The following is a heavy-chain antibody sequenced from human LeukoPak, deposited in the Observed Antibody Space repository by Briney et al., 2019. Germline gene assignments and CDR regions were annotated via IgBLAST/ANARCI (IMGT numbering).Heavy chain of an antibody. CDR1: GGTFSSYA. J-gene: IGHJ6*04. CDR3: VAMIAARPTDV. D-gene: IGHD6-6*01. CDR2: IIPICGTA. Sequence: ASVKVSCKASGGTFSSYAISWVRQAPGQGLEWMGGIIPICGTANYAQKFQGRVTITADESTSTAYMELSSLRSEDTAVYYCVAMIAARPTDVWGKGTTVTVSS. V-gene: IGHV1-69*13.